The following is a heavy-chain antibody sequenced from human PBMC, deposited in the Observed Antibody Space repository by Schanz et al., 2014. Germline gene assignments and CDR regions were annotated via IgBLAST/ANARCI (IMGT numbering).Heavy chain of an antibody. Sequence: QVQLQESGPGLVKPSQTLSLTCTVSGGSISSGGYYWSWIRQHPGKGLEWIGYIYDGGSTYYNPSLKSRVTISVDKSKNQFSLNLSSVTAADTAVYYCAREDRGVLDYWGPGTLVSVSS. CDR2: IYDGGST. CDR3: AREDRGVLDY. D-gene: IGHD3-10*01. J-gene: IGHJ4*02. CDR1: GGSISSGGYY. V-gene: IGHV4-31*03.